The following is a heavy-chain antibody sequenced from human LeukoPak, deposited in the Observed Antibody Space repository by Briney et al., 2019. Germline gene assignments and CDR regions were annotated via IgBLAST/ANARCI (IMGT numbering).Heavy chain of an antibody. Sequence: GASVKVSCKASGYAFTSYGISWVRQAPGQGLEWMGWISAYNGNTNYAQKLQGRVTMTTDTSTSTAYMELRSLRSDDTAVYYCARAGYYCSGGSCPPGPSYYYYGMDVWGKGTTVTVSS. CDR1: GYAFTSYG. D-gene: IGHD2-15*01. CDR3: ARAGYYCSGGSCPPGPSYYYYGMDV. J-gene: IGHJ6*04. CDR2: ISAYNGNT. V-gene: IGHV1-18*04.